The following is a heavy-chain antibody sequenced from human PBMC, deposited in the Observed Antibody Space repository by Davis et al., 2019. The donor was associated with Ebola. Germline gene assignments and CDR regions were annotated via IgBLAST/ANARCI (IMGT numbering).Heavy chain of an antibody. CDR3: TRLYGNGWTGVDY. J-gene: IGHJ4*02. Sequence: GVLKISCAASGFTFSGAALHWVRQASGKGLEWIGRIRSRSNSYATAYAASVEGRFTISRDDSKNTAYLQMNSLRTEDTALYYCTRLYGNGWTGVDYWGQGTLVTVSS. CDR1: GFTFSGAA. CDR2: IRSRSNSYAT. D-gene: IGHD6-19*01. V-gene: IGHV3-73*01.